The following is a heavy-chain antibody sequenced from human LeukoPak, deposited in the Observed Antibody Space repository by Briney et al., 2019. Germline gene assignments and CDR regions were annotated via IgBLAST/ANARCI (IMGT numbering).Heavy chain of an antibody. CDR2: IWYGGSNK. CDR3: ARDGEHVLAHDY. Sequence: GRSLRLSCAASGFTFSSYGMHWVRQAPGKGLEWVAVIWYGGSNKYYADSVKGRFTISRDNSKNTLYIQMNSLRAEDTGVYYCARDGEHVLAHDYWGQGTLVTVSS. V-gene: IGHV3-33*08. D-gene: IGHD3-10*01. CDR1: GFTFSSYG. J-gene: IGHJ4*02.